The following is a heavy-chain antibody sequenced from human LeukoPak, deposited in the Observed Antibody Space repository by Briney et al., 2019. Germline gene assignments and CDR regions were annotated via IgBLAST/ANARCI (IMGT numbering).Heavy chain of an antibody. J-gene: IGHJ5*02. CDR2: IIPIFGTA. CDR1: GGTFSSYA. Sequence: SVKVSCKASGGTFSSYAIGWVRQAPGQGLEWMGGIIPIFGTANYAQKFQGRVTITADESTSTAYMELSSLRSEDTAVYYCARVLITMVRGARENWFDPWGQGTLVTVSS. CDR3: ARVLITMVRGARENWFDP. D-gene: IGHD3-10*01. V-gene: IGHV1-69*13.